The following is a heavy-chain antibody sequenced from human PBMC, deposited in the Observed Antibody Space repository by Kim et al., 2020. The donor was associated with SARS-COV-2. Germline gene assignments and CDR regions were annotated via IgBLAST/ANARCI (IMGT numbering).Heavy chain of an antibody. J-gene: IGHJ4*02. Sequence: SVKVSCKASGGTFSSYAISWVRQAPGQGLEWMGRIIPILGIANYAQKFQGRVTITADKSTSTAYMELSSLRSEDTAVYYCARDRTGTTPAFDYWGQGTLVTVSS. CDR1: GGTFSSYA. CDR3: ARDRTGTTPAFDY. D-gene: IGHD1-1*01. CDR2: IIPILGIA. V-gene: IGHV1-69*04.